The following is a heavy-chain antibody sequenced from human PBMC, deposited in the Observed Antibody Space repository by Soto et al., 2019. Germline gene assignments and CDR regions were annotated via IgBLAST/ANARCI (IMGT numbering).Heavy chain of an antibody. Sequence: QVQLVESGGGVVQPGRSLRLCCAASGFTFSSYGMHWVRQAPGKGLEWVAVIWYDGSNKYYADSVKGRFTMSRDNSQNTLYLEMNSLRAEDTAVYYGVRDCSSSSGDAFDIWCRGAMVTVSS. J-gene: IGHJ3*02. CDR2: IWYDGSNK. CDR1: GFTFSSYG. CDR3: VRDCSSSSGDAFDI. V-gene: IGHV3-33*01. D-gene: IGHD6-6*01.